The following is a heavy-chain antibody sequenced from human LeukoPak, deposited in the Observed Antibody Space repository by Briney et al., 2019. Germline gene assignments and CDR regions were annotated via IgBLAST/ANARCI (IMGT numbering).Heavy chain of an antibody. V-gene: IGHV3-23*01. Sequence: GGSLRLSCAASGFTFSSYALSWVRQAPGKGLEWGSAIGGSGSSTYYADSGKGGFTISRDNSKNTLYLQMKSLRAEDTAVYYCAKGYDYYDTGGYYSRPDAFDIWGQGTLVTVSS. J-gene: IGHJ3*02. CDR1: GFTFSSYA. D-gene: IGHD3-22*01. CDR3: AKGYDYYDTGGYYSRPDAFDI. CDR2: IGGSGSST.